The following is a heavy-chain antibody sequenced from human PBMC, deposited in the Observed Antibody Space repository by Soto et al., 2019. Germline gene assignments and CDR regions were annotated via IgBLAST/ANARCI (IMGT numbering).Heavy chain of an antibody. CDR3: ARGPLVIDAFDI. J-gene: IGHJ3*02. CDR1: GFSFGAYA. D-gene: IGHD3-9*01. Sequence: GGSLRLSCTASGFSFGAYALTWVRQAPGKGLEWVGFVGSEAYGGTIQYAASVKGRFTISRDDSKSIAYLQMNSLQTEDTVVYYCARGPLVIDAFDIWGQGTMVTVSS. V-gene: IGHV3-49*04. CDR2: VGSEAYGGTI.